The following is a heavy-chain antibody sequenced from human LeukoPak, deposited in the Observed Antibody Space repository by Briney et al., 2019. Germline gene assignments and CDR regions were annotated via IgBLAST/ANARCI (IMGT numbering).Heavy chain of an antibody. CDR2: ISAYNGNT. Sequence: GASVTVSCKASGYTFTSYGISWVRQAPGQGLEWMGWISAYNGNTNYAQKLQGRVTMTTDTSTSTAYMELRSLRSDDTAVYYCARDLVGGYSYGQASDYWGQGTLVTVSS. V-gene: IGHV1-18*01. CDR1: GYTFTSYG. CDR3: ARDLVGGYSYGQASDY. D-gene: IGHD5-18*01. J-gene: IGHJ4*02.